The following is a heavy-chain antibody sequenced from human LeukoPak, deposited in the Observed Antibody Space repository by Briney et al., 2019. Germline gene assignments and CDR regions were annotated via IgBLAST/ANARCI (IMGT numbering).Heavy chain of an antibody. CDR1: GGTFSSYA. CDR3: AKEEKVGATTPDY. CDR2: IIPILGIA. D-gene: IGHD1-26*01. V-gene: IGHV1-69*04. Sequence: SVKVSCKASGGTFSSYAISWVRQAPGQGLEWMGRIIPILGIANYAQKFQGRVTITADKSTSTAYMELSSLRSEDTAVYYCAKEEKVGATTPDYWGQGTLVTVSS. J-gene: IGHJ4*02.